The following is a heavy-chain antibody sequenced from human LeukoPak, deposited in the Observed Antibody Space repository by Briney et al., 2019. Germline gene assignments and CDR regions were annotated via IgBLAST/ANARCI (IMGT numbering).Heavy chain of an antibody. V-gene: IGHV3-23*01. CDR2: ISGSGGST. CDR3: AKDISRSSSFYLAFDY. J-gene: IGHJ4*02. CDR1: GFTFSSYA. Sequence: PGGSLRLSCAASGFTFSSYAMSWVRQAPGKGLEWVSAISGSGGSTYYADSVKGRFTISRDNSKNTLYLQMNSLRAEDTALYYCAKDISRSSSFYLAFDYWGQGTLVTVSS. D-gene: IGHD6-13*01.